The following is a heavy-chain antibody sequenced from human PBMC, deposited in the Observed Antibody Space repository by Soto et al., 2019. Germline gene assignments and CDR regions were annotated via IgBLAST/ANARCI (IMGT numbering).Heavy chain of an antibody. J-gene: IGHJ4*02. CDR2: ISSSSSTI. CDR3: ARDLLLWFGEFTENDYFDY. Sequence: GSLRLSCAASGFTFSSYSMNWVRQAPGKGLEWVSYISSSSSTIYYADSVKGRFTISRDNAKNSLYLQMNSLRAEDTAVYYCARDLLLWFGEFTENDYFDYWGQGTPVTVSS. CDR1: GFTFSSYS. D-gene: IGHD3-10*01. V-gene: IGHV3-48*01.